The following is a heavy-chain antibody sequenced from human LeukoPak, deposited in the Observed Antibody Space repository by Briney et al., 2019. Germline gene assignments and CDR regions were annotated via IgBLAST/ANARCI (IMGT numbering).Heavy chain of an antibody. CDR1: GFSFSNSW. V-gene: IGHV3-7*01. D-gene: IGHD2-2*01. Sequence: GGFLRLSCVASGFSFSNSWMTWVRQAPGKGLEWVANIRQDGGETYYVDSVKGRFIISRDNAKNSLYLQMNSLRAEDTAVYYCARDAVPYCSSTSCSHNWFDPWGQGTLVTVSS. CDR3: ARDAVPYCSSTSCSHNWFDP. CDR2: IRQDGGET. J-gene: IGHJ5*02.